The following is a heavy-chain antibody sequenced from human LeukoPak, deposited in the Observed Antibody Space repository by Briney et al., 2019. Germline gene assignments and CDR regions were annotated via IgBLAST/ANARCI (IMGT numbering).Heavy chain of an antibody. D-gene: IGHD4-11*01. CDR1: GGSFSGYY. CDR2: INHSGST. J-gene: IGHJ5*02. V-gene: IGHV4-34*01. CDR3: ARGFTVTTRRVFDP. Sequence: SETLSLTCAVYGGSFSGYYWSWIRHPPGKGLEWIGEINHSGSTNYNPSLKSRVTISVDTSKNQFSLKLSSVTAADTAVYYCARGFTVTTRRVFDPWGQGTLVTVSS.